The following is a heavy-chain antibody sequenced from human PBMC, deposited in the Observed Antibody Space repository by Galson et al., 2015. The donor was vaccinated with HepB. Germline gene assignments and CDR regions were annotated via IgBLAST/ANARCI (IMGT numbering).Heavy chain of an antibody. D-gene: IGHD3-10*01. J-gene: IGHJ6*02. CDR1: GFTFEDYA. CDR2: ISWNSDFT. CDR3: AQDLTYYYGSGSYFVAMDV. Sequence: SLRLSCAASGFTFEDYAMHWVRQVPGKGLEWVSGISWNSDFTGYADSVRGRFTISRDNARYSLYLQMNSLRTEDTALYYCAQDLTYYYGSGSYFVAMDVWGQGTTVPVSS. V-gene: IGHV3-9*01.